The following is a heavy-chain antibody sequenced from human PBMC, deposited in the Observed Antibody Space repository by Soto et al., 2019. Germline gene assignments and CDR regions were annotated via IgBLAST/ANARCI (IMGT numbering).Heavy chain of an antibody. V-gene: IGHV1-69*12. J-gene: IGHJ4*02. D-gene: IGHD3-9*01. CDR2: IIPIFGTA. CDR1: GGTFSSYA. Sequence: QVQLVQSGAEVKKPGSSVKVSCKASGGTFSSYAISWVRQAPGQGLEWMGGIIPIFGTANYAQKFQGRVTMTADESTSKAYMELSSLRSEDTAVYYCARAGAYDDILTGYRDWGQGTLVTVS. CDR3: ARAGAYDDILTGYRD.